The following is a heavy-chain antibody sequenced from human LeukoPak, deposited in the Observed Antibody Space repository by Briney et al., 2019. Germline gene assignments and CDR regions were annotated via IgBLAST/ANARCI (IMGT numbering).Heavy chain of an antibody. J-gene: IGHJ4*02. V-gene: IGHV4-4*07. CDR1: GCTISNYY. Sequence: PWGTLTLTCTASGCTISNYYWSWIRQPAGKGLEWIGRIGSTGSTYYNHSVKSRVTISVDTSTNKISLQMSSVTVADTAVYYCAREIASAGTASFDYWGQGVLVTVSS. CDR2: IGSTGST. D-gene: IGHD6-13*01. CDR3: AREIASAGTASFDY.